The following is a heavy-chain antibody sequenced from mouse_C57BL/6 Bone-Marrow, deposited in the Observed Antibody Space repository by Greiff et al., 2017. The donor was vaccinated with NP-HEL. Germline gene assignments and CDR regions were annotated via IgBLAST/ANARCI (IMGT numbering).Heavy chain of an antibody. CDR3: AKGYGSSWFAY. D-gene: IGHD1-1*01. CDR1: GYSFTSYY. CDR2: IYPGSGNT. J-gene: IGHJ3*01. Sequence: VQLQQSGPELVKPGASVKISCKASGYSFTSYYIHWVKQRPGQGLEWIGWIYPGSGNTKYNEKFKGKATLTAGTSSSTAYMQLSSLTSEDSAVYYCAKGYGSSWFAYWGQGTLVTVSA. V-gene: IGHV1-66*01.